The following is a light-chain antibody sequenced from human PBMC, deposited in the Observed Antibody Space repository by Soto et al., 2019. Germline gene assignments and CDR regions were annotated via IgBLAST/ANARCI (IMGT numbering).Light chain of an antibody. CDR1: QSVSHNY. J-gene: IGKJ1*01. CDR3: QQYGASRT. CDR2: GGA. Sequence: EIVLTQSPGTLSLSPGETATLSCRASQSVSHNYIAWYQQKPGQAPRLLIYGGASRATGIPDRFSGSGSGTDFTLTISGLEPEDFAVYYCQQYGASRTFGQGTKV. V-gene: IGKV3-20*01.